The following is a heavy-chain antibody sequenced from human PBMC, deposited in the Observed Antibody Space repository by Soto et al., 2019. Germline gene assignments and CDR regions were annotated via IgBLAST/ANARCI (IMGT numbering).Heavy chain of an antibody. CDR3: ARDGGSHGAHGTAY. Sequence: ASVKVSCKXSGYTFTSYYMNWVRQAPGQGLEWLGIINPSGGYTTYAQKFQGRVTMTRDTSTSTVYMELSSLRSEDTAVYYCARDGGSHGAHGTAYWGQGTLVTVSS. CDR1: GYTFTSYY. D-gene: IGHD1-26*01. J-gene: IGHJ4*02. V-gene: IGHV1-46*01. CDR2: INPSGGYT.